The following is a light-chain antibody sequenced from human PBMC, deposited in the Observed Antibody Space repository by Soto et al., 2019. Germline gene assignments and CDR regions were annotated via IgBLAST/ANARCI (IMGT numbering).Light chain of an antibody. V-gene: IGKV3-11*01. CDR3: PQYGSSPIT. CDR2: DPS. J-gene: IGKJ5*01. CDR1: QSVSRY. Sequence: EIVLTQSPATLSLSPGERATLSCRASQSVSRYLAWYQQKPGQAPRLLIYDPSYRATGIPARFTGSGSGTDATPTIRGLEPEDAAVYYCPQYGSSPITFGQGTRLEIK.